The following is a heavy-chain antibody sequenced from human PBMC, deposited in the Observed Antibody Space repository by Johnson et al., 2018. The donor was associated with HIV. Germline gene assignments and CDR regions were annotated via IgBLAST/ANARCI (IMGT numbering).Heavy chain of an antibody. D-gene: IGHD6-6*01. V-gene: IGHV3-33*01. J-gene: IGHJ3*02. Sequence: QMQLVESGGGVVQPGRSLRLSCAASGFTFSSYGMHWVRQAPGKGLEWVAVMWYDGSNKYYADSVKGRFTISRDNSKTTLFLHINSLRAEDTAVYYCARDRRSSFDIWGQGTMVAVSS. CDR3: ARDRRSSFDI. CDR2: MWYDGSNK. CDR1: GFTFSSYG.